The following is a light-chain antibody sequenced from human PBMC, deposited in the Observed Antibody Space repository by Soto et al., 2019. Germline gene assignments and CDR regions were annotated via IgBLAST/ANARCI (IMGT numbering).Light chain of an antibody. CDR1: SSNIGSNY. V-gene: IGLV1-47*01. J-gene: IGLJ7*01. CDR3: AAWDDSLSGVV. Sequence: QSALTQPPSASGTPGQRVTISCSGSSSNIGSNYVYWYQQLPGTAPKLLIYRNNQRPSGVPDRFSGSKSGTSASLAISGLLSEDEADYYCAAWDDSLSGVVFGGGTQLTVL. CDR2: RNN.